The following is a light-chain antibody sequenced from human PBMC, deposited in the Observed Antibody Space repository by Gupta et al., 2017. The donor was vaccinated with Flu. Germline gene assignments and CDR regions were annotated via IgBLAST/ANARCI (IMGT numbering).Light chain of an antibody. CDR1: SSDIGGYHY. CDR3: SSYIHTSTRV. CDR2: EVS. V-gene: IGLV2-14*01. J-gene: IGLJ3*02. Sequence: QSAPTQPASMSWSPGQSITISCTGTSSDIGGYHYVSWYQQHPGKAPKLILYEVSIRPSGVSHRFSGSKSGNTASLTISGLQAEDEADYYCSSYIHTSTRVFGGGTKLTVL.